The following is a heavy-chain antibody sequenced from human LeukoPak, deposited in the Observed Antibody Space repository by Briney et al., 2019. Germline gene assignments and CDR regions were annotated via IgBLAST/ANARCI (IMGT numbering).Heavy chain of an antibody. CDR1: GYNFMDSY. V-gene: IGHV1-2*02. J-gene: IGHJ4*02. Sequence: GASVKVSCKASGYNFMDSYIHWVRQAPGQGLEWMGWVNPNNGGTRYSQMFQGRVTMTRDMSISTAYVELTRLRSDDTAVYYCARGFGVVNLDSWGQGTLVTVSS. CDR3: ARGFGVVNLDS. CDR2: VNPNNGGT. D-gene: IGHD3-3*01.